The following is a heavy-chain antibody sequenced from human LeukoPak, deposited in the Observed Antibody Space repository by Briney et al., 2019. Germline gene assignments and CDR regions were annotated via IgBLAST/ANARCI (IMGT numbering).Heavy chain of an antibody. D-gene: IGHD3-22*01. CDR1: GYSISSDYY. CDR3: ARDPTYYYDSSGSPADY. CDR2: IHHSGST. Sequence: SETLSLTCTVSGYSISSDYYWGWIRQPPGKGLEWIGSIHHSGSTYYNPSLRSRVTISVDTSKNQFSLKLSSVTAADTAVYYCARDPTYYYDSSGSPADYWGQGTLVTVSS. V-gene: IGHV4-38-2*02. J-gene: IGHJ4*02.